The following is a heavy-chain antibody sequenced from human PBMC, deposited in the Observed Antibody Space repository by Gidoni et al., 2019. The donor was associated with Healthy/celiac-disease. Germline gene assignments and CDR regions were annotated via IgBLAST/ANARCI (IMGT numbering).Heavy chain of an antibody. J-gene: IGHJ3*02. CDR3: AKDLETGYSSIAARPGVCAFDI. D-gene: IGHD6-6*01. CDR2: ISGSGGST. Sequence: EVQLVESGGGLVQPGGSLRLSCAASGFTFCSYAMSWVRQAPGKGLGGVSAISGSGGSTYYADSVKGRFTISRDNSKNTLYLQMNSLRAEDTAVYYCAKDLETGYSSIAARPGVCAFDIWGQGTMVTVSS. V-gene: IGHV3-23*04. CDR1: GFTFCSYA.